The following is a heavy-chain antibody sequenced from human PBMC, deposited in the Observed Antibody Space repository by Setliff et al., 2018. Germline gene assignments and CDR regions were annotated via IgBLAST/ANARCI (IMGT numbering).Heavy chain of an antibody. CDR2: IYPGDSIT. D-gene: IGHD3-10*01. V-gene: IGHV5-51*01. CDR3: ARHPYYYGSGTYLDNNNRWFDP. Sequence: GESLKISCKGSGYSFSTCWIGWVRQMPGKGLEWMGIIYPGDSITRYSPSFQGQVTISVDKSINTAYLQWSSLRASDTAIYYRARHPYYYGSGTYLDNNNRWFDPWGQGTLVTVS. CDR1: GYSFSTCW. J-gene: IGHJ5*02.